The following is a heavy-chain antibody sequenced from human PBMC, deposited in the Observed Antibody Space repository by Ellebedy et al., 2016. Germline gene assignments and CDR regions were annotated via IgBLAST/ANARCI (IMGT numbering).Heavy chain of an antibody. V-gene: IGHV1-69*13. CDR1: GGTFSSYD. J-gene: IGHJ4*02. CDR2: IIPIFGTA. D-gene: IGHD2-8*02. Sequence: SVKVSXKASGGTFSSYDISWVRQAPGQGLEWMGGIIPIFGTANYAQKFQGRVTITADESTSTAYMELSSLRSEDTAVYYCAGDAGANFDYWGQGTLVTVSS. CDR3: AGDAGANFDY.